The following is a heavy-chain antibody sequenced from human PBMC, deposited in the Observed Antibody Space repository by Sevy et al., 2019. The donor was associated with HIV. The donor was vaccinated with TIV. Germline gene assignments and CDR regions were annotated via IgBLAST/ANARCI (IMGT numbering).Heavy chain of an antibody. CDR3: ARSGGYNKYDY. V-gene: IGHV3-74*01. J-gene: IGHJ4*02. Sequence: GGSLRLSCAASGFTFSGYWMHWVRQAPGKGLVWVSLINSDGSSTNYADSVKGRFTISGDNAKNTLYLQMNSLRAEDTAVYYCARSGGYNKYDYWGQGTLVTVSS. CDR1: GFTFSGYW. CDR2: INSDGSST. D-gene: IGHD2-15*01.